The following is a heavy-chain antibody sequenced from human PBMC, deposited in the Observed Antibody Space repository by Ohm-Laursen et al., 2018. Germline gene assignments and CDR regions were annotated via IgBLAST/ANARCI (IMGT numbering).Heavy chain of an antibody. CDR3: ANLGYCSGDTCSLQDY. CDR1: GFTFSNYW. D-gene: IGHD2-15*01. J-gene: IGHJ4*02. Sequence: GSLRLSCAASGFTFSNYWMNWVRQAPGKGLEWVANIKQDGSDKYYLDSVKGRFTISRDNAKNSLYLQMNSLRAEDTAVYYCANLGYCSGDTCSLQDYWGQGTLVTVSS. V-gene: IGHV3-7*01. CDR2: IKQDGSDK.